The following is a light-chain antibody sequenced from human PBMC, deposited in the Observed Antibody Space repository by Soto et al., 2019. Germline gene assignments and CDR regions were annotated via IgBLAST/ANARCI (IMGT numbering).Light chain of an antibody. CDR2: GAS. J-gene: IGKJ1*01. CDR1: QSVNRF. V-gene: IGKV1-39*01. CDR3: QQSYSSPQT. Sequence: DIQMTQSPSSLSASVGDRVSITCRAGQSVNRFLNWYQQKPGKAPKLLIYGASSLQSGVPSRLRGSGSGTDFTLTISSLQPEDFATYYCQQSYSSPQTFGQGTKVEIK.